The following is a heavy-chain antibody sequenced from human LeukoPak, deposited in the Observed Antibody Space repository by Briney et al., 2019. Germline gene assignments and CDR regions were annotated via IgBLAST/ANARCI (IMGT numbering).Heavy chain of an antibody. CDR3: ARRDYGSGSYPSSFDY. Sequence: GESLKISCKGSGYSFTSYWIGWVRQMPGKGLEWMGIIYPGDSDTRYSPSFRGQVTISADKSTSTAYLQWSSLKASDTAMYYCARRDYGSGSYPSSFDYWGQGTLVTVSS. J-gene: IGHJ4*02. V-gene: IGHV5-51*01. CDR1: GYSFTSYW. D-gene: IGHD3-10*01. CDR2: IYPGDSDT.